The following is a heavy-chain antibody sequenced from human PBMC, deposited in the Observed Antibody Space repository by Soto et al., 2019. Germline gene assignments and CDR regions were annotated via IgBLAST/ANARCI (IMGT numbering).Heavy chain of an antibody. V-gene: IGHV3-30-3*01. CDR2: ISYDGSNK. J-gene: IGHJ6*02. Sequence: QVQLVESGGGVVQPGRSLRLSCAASGFTFSSYAMHWVRQAPGKGLEWVAVISYDGSNKYYADSVKGRFTSSRDNSKNTLYLQMNSLRAEDTAVYYCARGYDIFTGYHRTSGPGMDVWGQGTTVTVSS. CDR3: ARGYDIFTGYHRTSGPGMDV. CDR1: GFTFSSYA. D-gene: IGHD3-9*01.